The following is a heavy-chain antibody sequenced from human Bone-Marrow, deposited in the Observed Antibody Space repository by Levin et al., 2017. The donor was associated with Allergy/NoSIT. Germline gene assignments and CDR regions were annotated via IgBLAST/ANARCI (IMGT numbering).Heavy chain of an antibody. CDR3: AREGSGSYLVY. D-gene: IGHD1-26*01. Sequence: QTGGSLRLSCAASGFTFSSYSMNWVRQAPGKGLEWVSYISSSSSSIYYADSVKGRITISRDNAKNSLYLQMNSLRAEDTAVYYCAREGSGSYLVYWGQGTLVTVSS. CDR2: ISSSSSSI. J-gene: IGHJ4*02. CDR1: GFTFSSYS. V-gene: IGHV3-48*01.